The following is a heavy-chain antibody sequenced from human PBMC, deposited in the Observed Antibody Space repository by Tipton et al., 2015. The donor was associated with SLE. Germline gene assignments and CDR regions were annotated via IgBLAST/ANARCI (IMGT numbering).Heavy chain of an antibody. D-gene: IGHD5-12*01. CDR3: ARHPSYSGNFDY. V-gene: IGHV4-31*03. CDR2: IYYSGTT. CDR1: GGSISSGGYY. Sequence: TLSLTCTASGGSISSGGYYWSWIRQHPGKGLEWIGYIYYSGTTYYNPSLKSRVTISVDTSKNQFSLKLSSVTAADTAVYYCARHPSYSGNFDYWGQGTLVTVSS. J-gene: IGHJ4*02.